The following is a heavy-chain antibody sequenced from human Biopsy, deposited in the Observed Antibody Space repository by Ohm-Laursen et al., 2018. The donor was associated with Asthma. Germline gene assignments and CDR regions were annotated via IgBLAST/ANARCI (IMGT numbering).Heavy chain of an antibody. CDR2: IWYDGSNK. V-gene: IGHV3-33*01. Sequence: SLRLSCTASGFTFSSYGMHWVRQAPGKRLEWVAVIWYDGSNKYYADSVKGRFTISRDNSKNTLYLQMNSLRAEDTAVYYCARGGLGYCSSTSCYQNYYYGMDVWGQGTTVTVSS. D-gene: IGHD2-2*01. CDR1: GFTFSSYG. J-gene: IGHJ6*02. CDR3: ARGGLGYCSSTSCYQNYYYGMDV.